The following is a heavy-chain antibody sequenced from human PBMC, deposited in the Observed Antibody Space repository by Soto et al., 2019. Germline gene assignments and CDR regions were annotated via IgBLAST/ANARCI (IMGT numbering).Heavy chain of an antibody. CDR3: ARVVGTGYCSGGSCYCGFDP. V-gene: IGHV1-18*01. D-gene: IGHD2-15*01. CDR1: GYTFTSYG. Sequence: QVQLVQSGAEVKKPGASVKVSCKASGYTFTSYGISWVRQAPGQGLEWMGWISAYNGNTNYAQKLQGRVTMTTDTSTSTAYMELRSLRSDDTAVYYCARVVGTGYCSGGSCYCGFDPWGQGTLVTVSS. J-gene: IGHJ5*02. CDR2: ISAYNGNT.